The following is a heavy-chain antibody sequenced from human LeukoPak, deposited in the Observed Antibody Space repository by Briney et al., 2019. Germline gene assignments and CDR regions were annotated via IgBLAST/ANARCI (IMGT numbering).Heavy chain of an antibody. D-gene: IGHD5-12*01. CDR1: GFTFSTYG. Sequence: QPGGPLRLSCAASGFTFSTYGMHWVRQAPGKGLKWVALISYTGGNKYYADSVKGRFTISRDNSNNTLYLQVNSLRAEDTAVYYCARDRLPPPGVYCFDPWGQGTLVTVSS. J-gene: IGHJ5*02. CDR3: ARDRLPPPGVYCFDP. V-gene: IGHV3-30*03. CDR2: ISYTGGNK.